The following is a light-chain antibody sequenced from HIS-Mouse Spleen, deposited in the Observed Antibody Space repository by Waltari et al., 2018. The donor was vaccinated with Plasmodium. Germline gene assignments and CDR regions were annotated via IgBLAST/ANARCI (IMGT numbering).Light chain of an antibody. CDR2: EAS. Sequence: EIVLTQSPATLSLSPGERATLSCRASQGVSSYLAWYQQKPGQAPRLLIYEASNRATGILARLSGSGSGTDFTLTISSLEPEEFAVYYCQQRSNWPRVLTFGGGTKVEIK. V-gene: IGKV3-11*01. J-gene: IGKJ4*01. CDR1: QGVSSY. CDR3: QQRSNWPRVLT.